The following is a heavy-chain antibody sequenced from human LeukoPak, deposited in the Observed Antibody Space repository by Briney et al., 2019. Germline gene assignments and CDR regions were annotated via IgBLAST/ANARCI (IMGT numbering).Heavy chain of an antibody. Sequence: PGGSLRLSCTASGFLFSSHSMTWVRQVPGEGLQWVSSIGNSVNYIYYADSVKGRFTISRDDAKNSLYLQMDSLRAEDTALYYCARVPSGTYPSFYFDHWGQGSLVTVSS. CDR2: IGNSVNYI. J-gene: IGHJ4*02. D-gene: IGHD1-26*01. CDR3: ARVPSGTYPSFYFDH. CDR1: GFLFSSHS. V-gene: IGHV3-21*06.